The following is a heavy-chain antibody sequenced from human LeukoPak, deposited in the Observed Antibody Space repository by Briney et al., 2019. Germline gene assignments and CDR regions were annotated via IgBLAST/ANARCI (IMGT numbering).Heavy chain of an antibody. D-gene: IGHD4-23*01. J-gene: IGHJ4*02. CDR1: GYTFTSYY. CDR2: INPSGGST. CDR3: ARDAHDYGGNSPPPRYYFDY. V-gene: IGHV1-46*03. Sequence: GASVKVSCKASGYTFTSYYMHWVRQAPGQGLEWMGIINPSGGSTSYAQKFQGRVTMTRDTSTSTVYMELSGLRSEDTAVYYCARDAHDYGGNSPPPRYYFDYWGQGTLVTVSS.